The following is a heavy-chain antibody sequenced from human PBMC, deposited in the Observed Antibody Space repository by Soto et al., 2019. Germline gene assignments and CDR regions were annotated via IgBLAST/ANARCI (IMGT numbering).Heavy chain of an antibody. CDR2: IWYDGSNK. CDR3: ARVRLGAPTRYFDY. V-gene: IGHV3-33*01. CDR1: GFTFSSYG. J-gene: IGHJ4*02. Sequence: GGSLSLSCAASGFTFSSYGMHLVRPAPGKGLEWVAVIWYDGSNKYYADSVKGRFTIPRDNSKNTLYLQMNSLRAEDTAVYYCARVRLGAPTRYFDYWGQGTLVTVSS. D-gene: IGHD1-26*01.